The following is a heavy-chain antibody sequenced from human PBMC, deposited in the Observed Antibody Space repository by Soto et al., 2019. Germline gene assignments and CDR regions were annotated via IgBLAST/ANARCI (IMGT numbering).Heavy chain of an antibody. D-gene: IGHD3-22*01. CDR2: ISYDGSNK. CDR3: ARLVVITKKSFDY. Sequence: QVQLVESGGGVVQPGRSLRLSCAAYGYTFSSNAMHWVRQAPGKGLEWVAVISYDGSNKYYADSVKGRFTISRDNSKNTLYLQMNSLRAEDTAVYYCARLVVITKKSFDYWGQGTLVTVSS. J-gene: IGHJ4*02. CDR1: GYTFSSNA. V-gene: IGHV3-30-3*01.